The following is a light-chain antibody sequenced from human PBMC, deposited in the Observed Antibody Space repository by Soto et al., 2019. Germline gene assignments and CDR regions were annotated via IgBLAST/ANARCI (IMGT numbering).Light chain of an antibody. J-gene: IGKJ4*01. CDR3: QQYGSARLT. Sequence: EIVLTQSPGTLSLSPGERVTLSCRAGQSVTSSYLAWYQQKPGQAPRLLIYDASSRATGIPDRFSGSGSGTDFPLTISRLELEDFAVYYCQQYGSARLTFGGGTKVEIK. CDR2: DAS. CDR1: QSVTSSY. V-gene: IGKV3-20*01.